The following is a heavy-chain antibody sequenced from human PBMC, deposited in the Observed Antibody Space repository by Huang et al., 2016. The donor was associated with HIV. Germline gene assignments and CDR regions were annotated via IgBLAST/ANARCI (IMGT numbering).Heavy chain of an antibody. J-gene: IGHJ5*02. D-gene: IGHD6-6*01. Sequence: QVQLQESGPGLVKPSETLSLTCTVSGGSMSSYYWSWIRQPPGKGLEWIGYIYYSGSTNYNHARKIRVTISVATSKNQVSLRLSSVTAADTAVYYCASASIAARRWFDPWGQGSLVTVSS. CDR1: GGSMSSYY. CDR3: ASASIAARRWFDP. CDR2: IYYSGST. V-gene: IGHV4-59*01.